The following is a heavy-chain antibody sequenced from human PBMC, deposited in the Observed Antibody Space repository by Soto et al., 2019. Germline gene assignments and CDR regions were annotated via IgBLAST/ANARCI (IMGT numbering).Heavy chain of an antibody. CDR1: GYTFTGYY. CDR2: INPNSGGT. J-gene: IGHJ5*02. CDR3: ARDRRSSHWFDP. Sequence: ASVKISCKASGYTFTGYYMHWVRQAPGQGLEWMGWINPNSGGTNYAQKFQGRVTMTRDTSISTAYMELSRLRSDDTAVYYCARDRRSSHWFDPWGQGTLVTVSS. D-gene: IGHD2-15*01. V-gene: IGHV1-2*02.